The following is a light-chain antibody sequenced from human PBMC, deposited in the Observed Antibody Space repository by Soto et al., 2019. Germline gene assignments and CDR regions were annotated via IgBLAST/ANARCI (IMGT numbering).Light chain of an antibody. J-gene: IGLJ1*01. CDR1: SSDVGGYNY. CDR2: DVS. CDR3: SSYTYSSTLV. V-gene: IGLV2-14*01. Sequence: QSALTQPASVSGSPGQSITISCTGTSSDVGGYNYVSWYEQHPGKAPKLMIYDVSNRPSGVSNRFSGSKSGNTASLTISGLQAEDEADYYCSSYTYSSTLVFGTGTKVTVL.